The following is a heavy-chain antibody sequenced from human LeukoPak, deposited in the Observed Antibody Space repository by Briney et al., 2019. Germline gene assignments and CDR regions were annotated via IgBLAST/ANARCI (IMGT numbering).Heavy chain of an antibody. CDR1: GFTFGSFA. J-gene: IGHJ4*02. CDR3: AKARQLWFGELDYYFDY. V-gene: IGHV3-23*01. Sequence: GGSLRLSCEASGFTFGSFAMSWVRQAPGKGLEWVSGISGSGYYTYYAQSVKGRFTISRDNSKNTLYIELNSLRAEDTARYFCAKARQLWFGELDYYFDYWGQGTLVTVSS. CDR2: ISGSGYYT. D-gene: IGHD3-10*01.